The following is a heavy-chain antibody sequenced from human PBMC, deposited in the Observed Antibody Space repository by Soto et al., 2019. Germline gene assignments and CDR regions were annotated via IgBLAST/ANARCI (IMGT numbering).Heavy chain of an antibody. CDR2: IYYSGST. J-gene: IGHJ5*02. V-gene: IGHV4-39*01. Sequence: PSETLSLTCTVSGGSISSSSYYWGWLRQPPGKGLEWIGSIYYSGSTYYNPSLKSRVTISVDTSKNQFSLKLSSVTAADTAVYYCARRVDWFDPWGQGTLVTVSS. CDR1: GGSISSSSYY. CDR3: ARRVDWFDP. D-gene: IGHD2-21*01.